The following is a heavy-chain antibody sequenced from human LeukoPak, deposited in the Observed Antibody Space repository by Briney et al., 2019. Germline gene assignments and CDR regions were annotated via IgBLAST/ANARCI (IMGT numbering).Heavy chain of an antibody. J-gene: IGHJ4*02. D-gene: IGHD4-17*01. CDR3: ARGALYGDYSDY. V-gene: IGHV4-59*08. CDR2: IYYTGST. CDR1: GGSISSYY. Sequence: PSETLSLTCTVSGGSISSYYWSWIRQPPGKGLEWIGYIYYTGSTNYNPSLKSRVTISVDTSKNQFSLKLSSVTAADTAVYYCARGALYGDYSDYWGQGTLVTVSS.